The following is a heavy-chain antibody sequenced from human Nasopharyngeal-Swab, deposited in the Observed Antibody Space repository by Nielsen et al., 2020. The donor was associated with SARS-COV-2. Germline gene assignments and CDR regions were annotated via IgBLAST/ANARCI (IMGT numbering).Heavy chain of an antibody. CDR3: ARDGQGAVDLDY. V-gene: IGHV3-74*01. D-gene: IGHD6-19*01. Sequence: GGSLRLSCAASGFTFDDYAMHWVRQAPGKGLVWVSHVKNDGTTTTYADAVKGRFTMSRDDAKNILYLQMNSLRTEDTAVYYCARDGQGAVDLDYWGQGSLVTVSS. CDR2: VKNDGTTT. J-gene: IGHJ4*02. CDR1: GFTFDDYA.